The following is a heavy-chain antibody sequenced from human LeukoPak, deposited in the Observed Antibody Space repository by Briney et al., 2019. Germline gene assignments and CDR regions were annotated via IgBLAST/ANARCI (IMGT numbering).Heavy chain of an antibody. Sequence: SETLSLTCAVSGGSISSGGYSWSWIRQPPGKGLEWIGYIYHSGSTYYNPSLKSRVTISVDRSKNQFSLKLSSVTAADTAVYYCAREPREGSSSWYGTPRGYFDYWGQGTLVTVSS. CDR2: IYHSGST. CDR1: GGSISSGGYS. V-gene: IGHV4-30-2*01. J-gene: IGHJ4*02. D-gene: IGHD6-13*01. CDR3: AREPREGSSSWYGTPRGYFDY.